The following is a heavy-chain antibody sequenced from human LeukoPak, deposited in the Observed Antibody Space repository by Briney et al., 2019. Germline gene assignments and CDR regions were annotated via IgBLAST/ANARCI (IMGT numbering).Heavy chain of an antibody. D-gene: IGHD2-2*01. CDR1: GFTFSDYY. Sequence: GGSLRLSCAASGFTFSDYYMTWIRQAPGKGLEWVSYISGSGSYTNYADSVKGRFTISRDNAKNSLFLQMNSLRAEDTAVYHCATETRYCTSTSCSYYYGMDVWGKGTTVTVSS. CDR2: ISGSGSYT. CDR3: ATETRYCTSTSCSYYYGMDV. V-gene: IGHV3-11*06. J-gene: IGHJ6*04.